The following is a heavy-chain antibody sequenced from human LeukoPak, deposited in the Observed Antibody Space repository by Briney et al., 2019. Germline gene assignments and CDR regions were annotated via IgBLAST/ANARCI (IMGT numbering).Heavy chain of an antibody. V-gene: IGHV1-2*02. J-gene: IGHJ4*02. CDR3: ARDGPKKYCTNGVCPLDY. D-gene: IGHD2-8*01. CDR2: INPNSGGT. CDR1: GYTFTYYY. Sequence: GASVKVSCKASGYTFTYYYIHWVRQAPGQGLEWMGWINPNSGGTNYAQKFQGRVTMTRDTSISTAYMELSRLRSDDTAVYYCARDGPKKYCTNGVCPLDYWGQGTLVTVSS.